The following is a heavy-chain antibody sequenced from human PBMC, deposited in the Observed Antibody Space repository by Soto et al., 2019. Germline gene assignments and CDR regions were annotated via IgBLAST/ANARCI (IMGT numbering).Heavy chain of an antibody. J-gene: IGHJ2*01. Sequence: GGSLRLSCAASGFTFSSYAMHWVRQAPGKGLEWVAVISYDGSNKYYADSVKGRFTISRDNSKNTLYLQMNSLRAEDTAVYYCAGHLQQWLVLWYFDLWGRGTLVTVSS. V-gene: IGHV3-30-3*01. D-gene: IGHD6-19*01. CDR3: AGHLQQWLVLWYFDL. CDR1: GFTFSSYA. CDR2: ISYDGSNK.